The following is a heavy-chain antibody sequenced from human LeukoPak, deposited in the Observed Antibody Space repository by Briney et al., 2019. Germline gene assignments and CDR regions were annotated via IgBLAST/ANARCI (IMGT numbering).Heavy chain of an antibody. CDR2: IYHSGST. CDR1: GYSISSGYY. CDR3: ARVQDYGDYVGNAFDI. Sequence: RASETLSLTCTVSGYSISSGYYWGWIRQPPGKGLEWIGSIYHSGSTYYNPSLKSRVTISVDTSKNQFSLKLSSVTAADTAVYYCARVQDYGDYVGNAFDIWGQGTMVTVSS. V-gene: IGHV4-38-2*02. D-gene: IGHD4-17*01. J-gene: IGHJ3*02.